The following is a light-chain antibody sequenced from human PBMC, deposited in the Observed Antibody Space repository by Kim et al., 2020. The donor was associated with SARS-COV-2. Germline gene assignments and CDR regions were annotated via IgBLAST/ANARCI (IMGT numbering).Light chain of an antibody. Sequence: PGESATLSCRARQSVSSDYLAWYQHKPGQAPRLLIYGASTRATGIPDRFSGSGSGTDFTLTISRLEPEDFAVFYCQHYGGSPPISFGQGTRLEIK. CDR1: QSVSSDY. CDR2: GAS. V-gene: IGKV3-20*01. J-gene: IGKJ5*01. CDR3: QHYGGSPPIS.